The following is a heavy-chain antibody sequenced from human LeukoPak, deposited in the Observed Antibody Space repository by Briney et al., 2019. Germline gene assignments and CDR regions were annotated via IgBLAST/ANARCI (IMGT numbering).Heavy chain of an antibody. D-gene: IGHD2/OR15-2a*01. V-gene: IGHV4-30-4*01. CDR3: ARVFLGAFDI. CDR2: IYYSGST. CDR1: GGSISSGDYY. Sequence: SETLSLTCTVSGGSISSGDYYWSWIRQPPGKGLEWIGYIYYSGSTYYNPSLKSRVTISVDTSKNQFSLKLSSVTTADTAVYYCARVFLGAFDIWGQGTMVTVSS. J-gene: IGHJ3*02.